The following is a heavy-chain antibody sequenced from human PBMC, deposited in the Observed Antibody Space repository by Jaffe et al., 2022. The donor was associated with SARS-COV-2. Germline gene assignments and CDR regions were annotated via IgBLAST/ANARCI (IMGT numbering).Heavy chain of an antibody. V-gene: IGHV4-39*01. D-gene: IGHD4-17*01. CDR3: ARLTVTRGAAYYYYYYMDV. Sequence: QLQLQESGPGLVKPSETLSLTCTVSGGSISSSSYYWGWIRQPPGKGLEWIGSIYYSGSTYYNPSLKSRVTISVDTSKNQFSLKLSSVTAADTAVYYCARLTVTRGAAYYYYYYMDVWGKGTTVTVSS. CDR1: GGSISSSSYY. CDR2: IYYSGST. J-gene: IGHJ6*03.